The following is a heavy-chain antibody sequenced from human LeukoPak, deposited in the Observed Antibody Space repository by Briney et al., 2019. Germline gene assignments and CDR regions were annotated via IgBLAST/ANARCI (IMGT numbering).Heavy chain of an antibody. V-gene: IGHV3-30*04. CDR3: AKDPLYYYGSGSPLYNWFDP. Sequence: PGRSLRLSCAASGFTFSSYAMHWVRQAPGKGLEWVAAISYDGSNKYYADSVKGRFTISRDNSKNTLYLQMNSLRAEDTAVYYCAKDPLYYYGSGSPLYNWFDPWGQGTLVTVSS. CDR1: GFTFSSYA. D-gene: IGHD3-10*01. CDR2: ISYDGSNK. J-gene: IGHJ5*02.